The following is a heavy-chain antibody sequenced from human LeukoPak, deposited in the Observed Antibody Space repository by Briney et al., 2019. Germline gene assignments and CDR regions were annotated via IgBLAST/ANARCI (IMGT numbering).Heavy chain of an antibody. V-gene: IGHV3-53*01. D-gene: IGHD4-23*01. CDR3: ARPPAAADHGGNKGYYGMDV. J-gene: IGHJ6*02. Sequence: GGSLRLSCAASGFTVSSNYMSWVRQAPGKGLEWVSVIYSGGSTYYADSVKGRFTISRDNSKNTLYLQMNSLRAEDTAVYYCARPPAAADHGGNKGYYGMDVWGQGTTVTVSS. CDR1: GFTVSSNY. CDR2: IYSGGST.